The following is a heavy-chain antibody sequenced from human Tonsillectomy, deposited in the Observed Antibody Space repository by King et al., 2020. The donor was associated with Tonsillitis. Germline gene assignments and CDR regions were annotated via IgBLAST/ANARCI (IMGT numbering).Heavy chain of an antibody. V-gene: IGHV3-30*18. CDR3: AKDRGDFWSGDFDY. J-gene: IGHJ4*02. CDR1: GFTFNNYG. D-gene: IGHD3-3*01. Sequence: VQLVESGGGVVQPGRSLRLSCEASGFTFNNYGMHWVRQAPGKGLEWVAVVLDDGRREYYADSLKGRFTISRDNSKNTLYLQLNSLRAEDTAVYYCAKDRGDFWSGDFDYWGQGTLVTVSS. CDR2: VLDDGRRE.